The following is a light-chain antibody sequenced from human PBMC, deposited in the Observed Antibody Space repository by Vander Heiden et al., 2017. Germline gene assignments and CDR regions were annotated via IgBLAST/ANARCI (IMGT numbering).Light chain of an antibody. Sequence: QSALTQPRSVSGSPGQPVTIPCSGTSRDVGAYDYVSWYQQHPGKAPKLLIYDVTKWPSGVPDRFSGSKSGNTATLTISGLLTEDEADYYCCSYAGSYTWVFGGGTKVTVL. V-gene: IGLV2-11*01. CDR2: DVT. CDR1: SRDVGAYDY. J-gene: IGLJ3*02. CDR3: CSYAGSYTWV.